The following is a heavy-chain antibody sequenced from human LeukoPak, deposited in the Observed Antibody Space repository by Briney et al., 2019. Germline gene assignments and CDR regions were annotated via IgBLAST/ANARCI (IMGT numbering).Heavy chain of an antibody. V-gene: IGHV3-20*04. CDR2: INWNGGST. CDR3: ARDKGNEWELDPLDY. J-gene: IGHJ4*02. Sequence: PGGSLRLSCAASGFTFDDYGMSWVRQAPGKGLEWVSGINWNGGSTGYADSVKGRFTISRDNAKNSLYLQMNSLRAEDTALYYCARDKGNEWELDPLDYWGQGTLVTVSS. CDR1: GFTFDDYG. D-gene: IGHD1-26*01.